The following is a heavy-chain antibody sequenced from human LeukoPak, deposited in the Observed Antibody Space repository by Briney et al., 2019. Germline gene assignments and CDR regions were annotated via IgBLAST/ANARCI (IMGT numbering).Heavy chain of an antibody. D-gene: IGHD3-22*01. J-gene: IGHJ4*02. CDR1: GYSFTSYW. CDR2: IYPGDSDT. Sequence: PGESLKISCKGSGYSFTSYWIGWVRQMPGKGLERMGIIYPGDSDTRYSPSFQGQVTISADKSISTAYLQWSSLKASDTAMYYCARQYYDSSGFRDFDYWGQGTLVTVSS. CDR3: ARQYYDSSGFRDFDY. V-gene: IGHV5-51*01.